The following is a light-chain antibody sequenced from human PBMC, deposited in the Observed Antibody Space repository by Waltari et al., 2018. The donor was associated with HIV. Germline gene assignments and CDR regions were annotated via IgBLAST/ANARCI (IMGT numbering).Light chain of an antibody. CDR3: QQFSLSPPLT. CDR1: QSLFNGSKNKNR. J-gene: IGKJ4*01. CDR2: WAS. V-gene: IGKV4-1*01. Sequence: DIVMTQSPDSLAMSLGERATIKCRSSQSLFNGSKNKNRLAWYQQKPGQPPKLLISWASTRESGVADRFSGSGSGTDFTLTINSLQAEDVAVYYCQQFSLSPPLTFGGGTKVEI.